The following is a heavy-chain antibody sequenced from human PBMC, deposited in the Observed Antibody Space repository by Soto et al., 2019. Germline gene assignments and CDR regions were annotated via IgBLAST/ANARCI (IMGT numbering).Heavy chain of an antibody. CDR1: GYIFTHYG. CDR3: ARDTVTGRQQDY. Sequence: QVQLVQSGAEVKKPGASVKVSCKASGYIFTHYGLSWVRQAPGQGLEWMGWISGYNGETNHARKFQDRVTMTIETSTATAYMELGSLTSDDTAIYYCARDTVTGRQQDYWGQGTLVTVSS. D-gene: IGHD4-4*01. CDR2: ISGYNGET. J-gene: IGHJ4*02. V-gene: IGHV1-18*01.